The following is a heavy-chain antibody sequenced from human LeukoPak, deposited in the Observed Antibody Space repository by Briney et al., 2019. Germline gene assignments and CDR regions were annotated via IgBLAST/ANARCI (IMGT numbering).Heavy chain of an antibody. CDR1: GYTFTSYD. Sequence: AASVKVSCKASGYTFTSYDINWVRQATGQGLEWMGWMNPNSGNTGYAQKFQGRVTMTRNTSISTAYMELSSLRSEDTAVYYCARDSVQRDAFDIWGQGTMVAVSS. J-gene: IGHJ3*02. D-gene: IGHD1-1*01. V-gene: IGHV1-8*01. CDR2: MNPNSGNT. CDR3: ARDSVQRDAFDI.